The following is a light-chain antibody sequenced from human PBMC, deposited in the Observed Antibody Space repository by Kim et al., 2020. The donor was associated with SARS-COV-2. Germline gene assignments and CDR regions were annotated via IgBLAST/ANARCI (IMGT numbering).Light chain of an antibody. J-gene: IGLJ1*01. V-gene: IGLV3-1*01. Sequence: VAPGQTASITCSGDKLGDKYACWYQQKPGQSPVLVIYQDSKRPSGIPERFSGSNSGNTATLTISGTQAMDEADYYCQAWDSSTNVFGTGTKVTVL. CDR2: QDS. CDR3: QAWDSSTNV. CDR1: KLGDKY.